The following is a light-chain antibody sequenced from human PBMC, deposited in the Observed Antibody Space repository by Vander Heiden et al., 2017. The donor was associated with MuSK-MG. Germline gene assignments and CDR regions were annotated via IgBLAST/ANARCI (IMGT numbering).Light chain of an antibody. CDR3: QQYDNHPIT. J-gene: IGKJ5*01. Sequence: DIQMTQSPSSLSASVGDRVTITCQASQDISNYLNWYQQKPGKAPKLLIYDASNLETAVPSRFSGSGSGTDFTFTISSLQPEDIATYYCQQYDNHPITFGQGTRLEIK. CDR1: QDISNY. V-gene: IGKV1-33*01. CDR2: DAS.